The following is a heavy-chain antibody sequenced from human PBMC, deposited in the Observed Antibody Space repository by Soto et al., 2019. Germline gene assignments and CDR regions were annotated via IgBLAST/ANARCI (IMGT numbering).Heavy chain of an antibody. Sequence: PGGSLRLSCAASGFTFSDYYMSWIRQAPGKGLEWVSYISSSGSTIYYADSVKGRFTISRDNAKNSLYLQMNSLRAEDTAVYYCARDSGRYVVVAAKGIEWCQGTLVTVSS. CDR2: ISSSGSTI. CDR1: GFTFSDYY. D-gene: IGHD2-15*01. V-gene: IGHV3-11*01. CDR3: ARDSGRYVVVAAKGIE. J-gene: IGHJ4*02.